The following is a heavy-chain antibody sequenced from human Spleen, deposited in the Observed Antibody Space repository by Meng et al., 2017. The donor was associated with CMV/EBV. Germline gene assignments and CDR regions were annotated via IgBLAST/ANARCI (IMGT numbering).Heavy chain of an antibody. CDR3: AKGGCSSTSCYYYYGMDV. D-gene: IGHD2-2*01. CDR2: INPSGGST. CDR1: GYTFTSYY. V-gene: IGHV1-46*01. Sequence: ASVKVSCKASGYTFTSYYMHWVRQAPGQGLEWMGIINPSGGSTSYAQKFQGRVTMTRDTSTSTVYMELSSLRSEDTAVYYCAKGGCSSTSCYYYYGMDVWGQGTTVTVSS. J-gene: IGHJ6*02.